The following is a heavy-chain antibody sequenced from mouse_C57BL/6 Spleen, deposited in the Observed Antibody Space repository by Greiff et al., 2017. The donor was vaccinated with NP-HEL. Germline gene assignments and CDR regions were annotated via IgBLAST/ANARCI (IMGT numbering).Heavy chain of an antibody. CDR2: INPNNGGT. D-gene: IGHD2-4*01. J-gene: IGHJ4*01. V-gene: IGHV1-22*01. CDR1: GYTFTDYN. Sequence: EVQLQQSGPELVKPGASVKMSCKASGYTFTDYNMHWVKQSHGKSLEWIGYINPNNGGTSYNQKFKGKATLTVNKSSSTAYMELRSLTSEDSAVYYCARGIYYDYPYYAMDYWGQGTSVTVSS. CDR3: ARGIYYDYPYYAMDY.